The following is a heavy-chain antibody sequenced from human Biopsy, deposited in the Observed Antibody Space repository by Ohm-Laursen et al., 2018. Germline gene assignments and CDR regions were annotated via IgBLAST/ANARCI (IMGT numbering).Heavy chain of an antibody. Sequence: SDTLSLTCTVSGGSIKSYYWNWIRQSPGKGLEWIGFIYYTGHTNYNPSLKSRATISVDTSKNKFSLKVISVTAADTAVYYCARLTGDPSYWGQGILVTVSS. D-gene: IGHD7-27*01. CDR1: GGSIKSYY. CDR3: ARLTGDPSY. V-gene: IGHV4-59*07. CDR2: IYYTGHT. J-gene: IGHJ4*02.